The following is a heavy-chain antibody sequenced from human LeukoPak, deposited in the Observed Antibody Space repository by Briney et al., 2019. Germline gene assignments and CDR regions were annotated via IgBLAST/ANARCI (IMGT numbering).Heavy chain of an antibody. CDR2: ISGSGGST. Sequence: PGGSLRLSCAASGFTFSNYAMHWVRQAPGKGLEWVSAISGSGGSTYYADSVKGRFTISRDNSKNTLYLQMNSLRAEDTAVYYCAKDHRYYDILTGYYKGSRGIKPYWYFDLWGRGTLVTVSS. CDR3: AKDHRYYDILTGYYKGSRGIKPYWYFDL. CDR1: GFTFSNYA. D-gene: IGHD3-9*01. V-gene: IGHV3-23*01. J-gene: IGHJ2*01.